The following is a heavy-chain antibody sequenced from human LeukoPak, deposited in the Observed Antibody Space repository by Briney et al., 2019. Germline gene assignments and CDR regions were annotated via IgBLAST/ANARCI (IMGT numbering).Heavy chain of an antibody. J-gene: IGHJ4*02. V-gene: IGHV1-69*05. D-gene: IGHD3-22*01. CDR3: ARDRRYYDSRGYYYFDY. Sequence: ASVKVSCKASGGTFSSYAISWVRQAPGQGLEWMGRIIPIFGTANYAQKFQGRVTITTDESTSTAYMELSSLRSEDTAVYYCARDRRYYDSRGYYYFDYWGQGTLVTVSS. CDR1: GGTFSSYA. CDR2: IIPIFGTA.